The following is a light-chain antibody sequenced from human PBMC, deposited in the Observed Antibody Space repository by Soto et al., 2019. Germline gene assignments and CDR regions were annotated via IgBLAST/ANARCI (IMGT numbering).Light chain of an antibody. J-gene: IGKJ1*01. CDR3: QQSDSSPRT. CDR2: GAS. CDR1: PTVSSNY. Sequence: PGESSTGTCTASPTVSSNYLAWYQQKPGQAPRLLISGASNRATGIPDRFRGSGSGTDFTLTITRLEPEDFAVYYCQQSDSSPRTFGQRTKVDIK. V-gene: IGKV3-20*01.